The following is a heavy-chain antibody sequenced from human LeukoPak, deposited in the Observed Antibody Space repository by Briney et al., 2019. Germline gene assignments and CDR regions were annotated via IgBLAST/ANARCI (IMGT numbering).Heavy chain of an antibody. J-gene: IGHJ4*02. CDR2: INPKSGVT. D-gene: IGHD4-17*01. Sequence: GASVKVSCKASGYTFTGYYLHWVRQAPGQGPEWMGWINPKSGVTNYAQKFQGRVTMTSDTSISTAYMNFSRLRSDDTAMYYCASLHGDYDYWGQGTLVTVSS. CDR3: ASLHGDYDY. CDR1: GYTFTGYY. V-gene: IGHV1-2*02.